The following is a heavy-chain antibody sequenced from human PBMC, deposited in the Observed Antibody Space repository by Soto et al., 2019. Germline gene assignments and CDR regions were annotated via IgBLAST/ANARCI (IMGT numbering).Heavy chain of an antibody. Sequence: QLQLQESGPGLVKPSETLSLTCTVSGGSISSSSYYWGWIRQPPGKGPEWIGSIYYSGSTYYNPSLKSRVTISVDTSKNQFSLKLSSVTAADAAVYCCARRERSGMDVWGQGSTVTVSS. J-gene: IGHJ6*02. CDR3: ARRERSGMDV. V-gene: IGHV4-39*01. D-gene: IGHD1-26*01. CDR2: IYYSGST. CDR1: GGSISSSSYY.